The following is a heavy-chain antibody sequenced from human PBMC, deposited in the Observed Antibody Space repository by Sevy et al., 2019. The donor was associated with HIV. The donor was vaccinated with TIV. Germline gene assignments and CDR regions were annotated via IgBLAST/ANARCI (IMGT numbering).Heavy chain of an antibody. V-gene: IGHV3-15*01. Sequence: GGSLRLSCAASGFTFSNTWMSWVRQAPGKGLELVGRIKSKIDGGTTDYAAPVNGRFTISRDDSKSTLYLRMNSLKIEDTAVYYCTTMGWHGGFDIWGQGTMVTVSS. J-gene: IGHJ3*02. CDR3: TTMGWHGGFDI. CDR2: IKSKIDGGTT. D-gene: IGHD4-17*01. CDR1: GFTFSNTW.